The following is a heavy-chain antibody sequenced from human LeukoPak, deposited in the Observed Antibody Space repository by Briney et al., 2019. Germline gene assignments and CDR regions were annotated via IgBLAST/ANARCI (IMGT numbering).Heavy chain of an antibody. CDR2: IIPIFGTA. V-gene: IGHV1-69*13. CDR3: AREYYDFWSGYYFYNWFDP. D-gene: IGHD3-3*01. J-gene: IGHJ5*02. CDR1: GGTFSSYA. Sequence: ASVKVSCKASGGTFSSYAISWVRQAPGQGLEWMGGIIPIFGTANYAQKFQGRVTITADESTSTAYMELSSLRSEDTAVYYCAREYYDFWSGYYFYNWFDPWGQGTLVTASS.